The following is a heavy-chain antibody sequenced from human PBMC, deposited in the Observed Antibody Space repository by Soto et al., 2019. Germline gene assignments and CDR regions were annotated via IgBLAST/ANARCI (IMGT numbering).Heavy chain of an antibody. CDR3: ARDRVVATMRGMDV. V-gene: IGHV6-1*01. CDR2: TCYGSKWYN. CDR1: GASVSSHSAA. D-gene: IGHD5-12*01. J-gene: IGHJ6*02. Sequence: SQTLSLSCVISGASVSSHSAAWNCIRHSPSTGLEWLGRTCYGSKWYNDYAVSVNSRITINPDTSKNQFSLQLNSVTPEDTAVYYCARDRVVATMRGMDVWRQGTTVTVSS.